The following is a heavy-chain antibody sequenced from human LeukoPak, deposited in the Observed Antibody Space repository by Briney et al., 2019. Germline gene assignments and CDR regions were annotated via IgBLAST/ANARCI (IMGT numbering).Heavy chain of an antibody. D-gene: IGHD3-22*01. CDR2: IYTSGST. Sequence: PSETLSLTCTVSGGSISSYYWSWIRQPAGKGLEWIGRIYTSGSTNYNPSLKGRVTMSVDTSKNQFSLRVSSVTAADTAVYYCARVIYASSGSYYYYYMDVWGKGTTVTVSS. J-gene: IGHJ6*03. V-gene: IGHV4-4*07. CDR3: ARVIYASSGSYYYYYMDV. CDR1: GGSISSYY.